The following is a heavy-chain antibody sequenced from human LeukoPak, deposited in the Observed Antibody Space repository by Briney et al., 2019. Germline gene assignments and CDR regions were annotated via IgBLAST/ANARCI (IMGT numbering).Heavy chain of an antibody. J-gene: IGHJ5*02. D-gene: IGHD2-15*01. CDR2: ISYDGSNK. V-gene: IGHV3-30*03. CDR1: GFTFSSYS. CDR3: AREGVGCSGGSCYNWFDP. Sequence: PGGSLRLSCAASGFTFSSYSMNWARQAPGKGLEWVAVISYDGSNKYYADSVKGRFTISRDNSKNTLYLQMNSLRAEDTAVYYCAREGVGCSGGSCYNWFDPWGQGTLVTVSS.